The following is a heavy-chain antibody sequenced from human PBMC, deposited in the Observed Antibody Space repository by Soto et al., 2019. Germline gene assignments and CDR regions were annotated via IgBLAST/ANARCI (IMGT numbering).Heavy chain of an antibody. CDR1: GFTFDDYG. CDR3: ARGPGIAAAGYIHY. CDR2: INWNGGSI. D-gene: IGHD6-13*01. Sequence: EVQLVESGGGVVWPGGSLRLSCAASGFTFDDYGMSWVRQAPGKGLEWVSIINWNGGSIGYADSVKGRFTISRDNAKNSLYLQMNSLGAEDTALYYCARGPGIAAAGYIHYWGQGTLVTVSS. J-gene: IGHJ4*02. V-gene: IGHV3-20*04.